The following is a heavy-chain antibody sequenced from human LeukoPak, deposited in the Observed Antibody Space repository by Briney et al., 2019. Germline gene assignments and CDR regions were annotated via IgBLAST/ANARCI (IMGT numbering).Heavy chain of an antibody. CDR1: GGSFSGYY. Sequence: SETLSLTCAVYGGSFSGYYWSWIRQPPGKGLEWIGEINHSGSTNYNPSLKSRVTISVDTSKNQFSLKLSSVTAADTAVYYCARGRQLVRTYYYYYYTDVWGKGTTVTVSS. CDR3: ARGRQLVRTYYYYYYTDV. J-gene: IGHJ6*03. CDR2: INHSGST. V-gene: IGHV4-34*01. D-gene: IGHD6-6*01.